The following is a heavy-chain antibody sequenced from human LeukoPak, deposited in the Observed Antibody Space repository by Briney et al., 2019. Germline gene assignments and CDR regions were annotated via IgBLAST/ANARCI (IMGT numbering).Heavy chain of an antibody. Sequence: SETLSLTCTVSGGSISSGGYYWSWIRQHPGKGLEWIGFIYYSGITYYSPSLKSRVTISLDTSKNQFSLKLSSVTAADTAAYYCARTKNIVVVPAASLLFDYWGQGTLVTVSS. J-gene: IGHJ4*02. CDR2: IYYSGIT. V-gene: IGHV4-31*03. CDR1: GGSISSGGYY. D-gene: IGHD2-2*01. CDR3: ARTKNIVVVPAASLLFDY.